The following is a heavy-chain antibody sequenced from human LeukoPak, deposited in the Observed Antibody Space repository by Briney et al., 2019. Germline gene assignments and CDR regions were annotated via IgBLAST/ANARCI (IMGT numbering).Heavy chain of an antibody. Sequence: SETLSLTCNVSGGSISSSSYYWGWIRQPPGKGLEWIGSIYYSGRTYYNPSLKSRVTISVDTSKNQFSLKLSSVTAADTAVYYYARHPDYYGSMRGINYGMDVWGQGTTVTVSS. V-gene: IGHV4-39*01. CDR3: ARHPDYYGSMRGINYGMDV. CDR2: IYYSGRT. D-gene: IGHD3-10*01. CDR1: GGSISSSSYY. J-gene: IGHJ6*02.